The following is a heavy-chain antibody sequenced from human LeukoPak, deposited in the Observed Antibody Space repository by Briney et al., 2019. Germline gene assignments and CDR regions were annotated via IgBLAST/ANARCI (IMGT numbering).Heavy chain of an antibody. Sequence: PETLSLTCTVSGGSISSYYWSWIRQPPGKGLEWIGYIYYSGSANYNPSLKSRVTISVDTSKNQFSLKLSSVTAADTAVYYCARQDGDYPLYYFDYWGQGTLVTVSS. J-gene: IGHJ4*02. CDR1: GGSISSYY. CDR2: IYYSGSA. V-gene: IGHV4-59*01. D-gene: IGHD4-17*01. CDR3: ARQDGDYPLYYFDY.